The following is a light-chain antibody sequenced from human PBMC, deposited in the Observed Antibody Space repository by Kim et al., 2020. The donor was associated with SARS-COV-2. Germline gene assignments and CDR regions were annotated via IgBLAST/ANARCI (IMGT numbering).Light chain of an antibody. J-gene: IGLJ2*01. Sequence: NFMLTQPHSVSESPGKTVTISCTRSSGSIDDNYVQWYQQRPGGVPTTVIYEDDQRPSGVSDRFSGSIDNSSSSASLTISGLRTEDEADYYWQSYNRRNVLFGGGTQLTVL. CDR3: QSYNRRNVL. CDR1: SGSIDDNY. V-gene: IGLV6-57*04. CDR2: EDD.